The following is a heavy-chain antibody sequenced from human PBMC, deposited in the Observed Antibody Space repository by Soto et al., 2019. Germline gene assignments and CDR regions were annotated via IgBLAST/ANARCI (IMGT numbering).Heavy chain of an antibody. CDR2: VHYSGTT. V-gene: IGHV4-59*01. Sequence: QVQLQESGPGLVKPSETLSLTCSVSGGSITGYYWDWFRQPPGNGLEWIGYVHYSGTTNYNPSLKSRVAMSVDTSKNEFSLMLSSVTAADTAVYYCARGPTVTTDFWGQGILVIVSS. D-gene: IGHD4-17*01. J-gene: IGHJ4*02. CDR1: GGSITGYY. CDR3: ARGPTVTTDF.